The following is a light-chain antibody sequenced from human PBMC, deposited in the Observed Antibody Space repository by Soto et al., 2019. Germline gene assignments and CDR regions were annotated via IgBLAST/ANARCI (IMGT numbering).Light chain of an antibody. J-gene: IGLJ1*01. CDR2: EVY. CDR1: SRDVGSYNY. V-gene: IGLV2-8*01. CDR3: SSYAGTDRV. Sequence: QSVMTQPPSASGSPGQSFTICCTGTSRDVGSYNYVSWYQQHPGKAPKLMIYEVYKRPSGVPDRFSGSKSGNTESLTVSGLQAEDEADYYCSSYAGTDRVFGTGTKVTVL.